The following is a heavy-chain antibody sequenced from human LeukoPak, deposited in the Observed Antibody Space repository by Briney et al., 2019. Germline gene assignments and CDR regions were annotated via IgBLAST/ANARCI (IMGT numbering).Heavy chain of an antibody. V-gene: IGHV2-70*11. CDR3: ARIRLIAATPLVDY. Sequence: SGPTLVNPTQTLTLTCTFSGFSLSTSGMCVSWIRQPPGKALEWLARIDWDDDKYYSTSLKTRLTISKDTSKNQVVLTMTNMDPVDTATYYCARIRLIAATPLVDYWGQGTLVTVSS. J-gene: IGHJ4*02. D-gene: IGHD6-13*01. CDR2: IDWDDDK. CDR1: GFSLSTSGMC.